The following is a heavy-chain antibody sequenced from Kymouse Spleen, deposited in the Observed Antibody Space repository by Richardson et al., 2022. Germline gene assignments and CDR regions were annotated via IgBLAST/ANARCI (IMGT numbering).Heavy chain of an antibody. D-gene: IGHD6-19*01. Sequence: EVQLVESGGGVVRPGGSLRLSCAASGFTFDDYGMSWVRQAPGKGLEWVSGINWNGGSTGYADSVKGRFTISRDNAKNSLYLQMNSLRAEDTALYYCAREKWLAPSHYYYGMDVWGQGTTVTVSS. V-gene: IGHV3-20*d01. CDR1: GFTFDDYG. CDR3: AREKWLAPSHYYYGMDV. J-gene: IGHJ6*02. CDR2: INWNGGST.